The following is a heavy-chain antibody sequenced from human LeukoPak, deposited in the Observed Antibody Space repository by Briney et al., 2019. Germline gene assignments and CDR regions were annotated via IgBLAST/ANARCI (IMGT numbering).Heavy chain of an antibody. CDR2: IICNSGST. CDR1: GFTSDNYS. Sequence: SLLLLTSASGFTSDNYSIRWFLHPPRKNLLWVSGIICNSGSTDYAHSLKGRFTISRDNSKNSLYLQMNSLTAEDTALYYCAKVAEGWLAAGGRTGNAFDIWGQGTMVTVSS. J-gene: IGHJ3*02. V-gene: IGHV3-9*02. D-gene: IGHD6-13*01. CDR3: AKVAEGWLAAGGRTGNAFDI.